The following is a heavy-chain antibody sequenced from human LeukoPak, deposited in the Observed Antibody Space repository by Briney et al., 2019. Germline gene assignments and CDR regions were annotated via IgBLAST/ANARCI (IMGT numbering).Heavy chain of an antibody. Sequence: GGSLRLSCAGSGFSFSSYSMNWVRQTPGKGLEWVSFISGSGGTIYYADSVKGRFTVSRDNAKNSLYLQMISLRAEDTAVYYCARESYDSSGYYYRYNWFDPWGQGTLVTVSS. CDR2: ISGSGGTI. J-gene: IGHJ5*02. CDR3: ARESYDSSGYYYRYNWFDP. V-gene: IGHV3-48*01. D-gene: IGHD3-22*01. CDR1: GFSFSSYS.